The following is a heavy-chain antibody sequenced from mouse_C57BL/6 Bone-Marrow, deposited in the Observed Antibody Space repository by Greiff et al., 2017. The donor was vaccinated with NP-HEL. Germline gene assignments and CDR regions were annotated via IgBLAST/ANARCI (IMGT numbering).Heavy chain of an antibody. CDR3: AKHAAPFNYYGSSYDAMDY. V-gene: IGHV2-9*01. D-gene: IGHD1-1*01. CDR2: IWGGGST. J-gene: IGHJ4*01. CDR1: GFSLTSYG. Sequence: VMLVESGPGLVAPSQSLSITCTVSGFSLTSYGVDWVRQPPGKGLEWLGVIWGGGSTNYNSALMSRLSISKDNSKSLVFLKMNSLQTDDTAMYYCAKHAAPFNYYGSSYDAMDYWGQGTSVTVSS.